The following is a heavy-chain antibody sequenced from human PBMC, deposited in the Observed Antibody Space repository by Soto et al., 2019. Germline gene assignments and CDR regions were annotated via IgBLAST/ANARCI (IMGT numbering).Heavy chain of an antibody. Sequence: TSETLSLTCTVSGGSISSSSYYWGWIRQPPGKGLEWIGSIYYSGSTYYNPSLKSRVTISVDTSKNQFSLKLSSVTAADTAVYYCARHLASDYGVDYWGQGTLVTVSS. CDR1: GGSISSSSYY. CDR2: IYYSGST. V-gene: IGHV4-39*01. J-gene: IGHJ4*02. D-gene: IGHD4-17*01. CDR3: ARHLASDYGVDY.